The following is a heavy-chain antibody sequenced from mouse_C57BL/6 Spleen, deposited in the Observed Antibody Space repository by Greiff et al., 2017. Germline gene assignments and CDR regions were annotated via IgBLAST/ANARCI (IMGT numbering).Heavy chain of an antibody. CDR1: GFTFSDYY. Sequence: EVKLMESGGGLVQPGGSLKLSCAASGFTFSDYYMYWVRQTPEKRLEWVAYISNGGGSTYYPDTVKGRFTISRDNAKNTLYLQRSSLKSEDTAMYYCARQGGAYSNYVPFAMDYWGQGTSVTVSS. CDR3: ARQGGAYSNYVPFAMDY. V-gene: IGHV5-12*01. J-gene: IGHJ4*01. D-gene: IGHD2-5*01. CDR2: ISNGGGST.